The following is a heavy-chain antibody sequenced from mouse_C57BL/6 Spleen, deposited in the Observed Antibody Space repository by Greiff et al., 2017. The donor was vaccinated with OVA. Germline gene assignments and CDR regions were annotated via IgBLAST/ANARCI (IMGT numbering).Heavy chain of an antibody. J-gene: IGHJ4*01. D-gene: IGHD2-3*01. Sequence: VQLQQSGAELVKPGASVKISCKASGYTFTDYYINWVKQRPGQGLEWIGKIGPGSGSTYYNEKFKGKATLTADKSSSTAYMQLSSLTSEAPAVYSSESFYYEGYYVGGMDYWGQGTSVTVSS. CDR2: IGPGSGST. CDR1: GYTFTDYY. V-gene: IGHV1-77*01. CDR3: ESFYYEGYYVGGMDY.